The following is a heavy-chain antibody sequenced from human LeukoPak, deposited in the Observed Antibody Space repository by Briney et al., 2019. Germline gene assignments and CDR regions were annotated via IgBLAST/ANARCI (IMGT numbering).Heavy chain of an antibody. CDR1: GYTLTSYG. V-gene: IGHV1-18*01. J-gene: IGHJ4*02. CDR3: ARGYYYDSSGYFSY. D-gene: IGHD3-22*01. CDR2: ISAYNGNT. Sequence: ASVKVSCKASGYTLTSYGISWVRQAPGQGLEWMGWISAYNGNTNYAQKLQGRVTMTTDTSTSTAYMELRSLRSDDTAVYYCARGYYYDSSGYFSYWGQGTLVTVSS.